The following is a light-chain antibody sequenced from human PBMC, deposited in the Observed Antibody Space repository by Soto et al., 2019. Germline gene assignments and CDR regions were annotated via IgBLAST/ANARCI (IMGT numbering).Light chain of an antibody. CDR3: QSYDSSLSAL. CDR2: GNS. V-gene: IGLV1-40*01. Sequence: QSVLTQPPSVSGAPRQRVTLSCTGSSSNIGEAYDVHWYQQLPGTAPKLLIYGNSNRPSGVPDRFSGSKSGTSASLAITGLQAEDEADYYCQSYDSSLSALFGGGTKLTVL. CDR1: SSNIGEAYD. J-gene: IGLJ3*02.